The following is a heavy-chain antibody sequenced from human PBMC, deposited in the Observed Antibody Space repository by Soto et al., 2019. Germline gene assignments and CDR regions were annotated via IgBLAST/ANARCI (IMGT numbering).Heavy chain of an antibody. J-gene: IGHJ5*01. CDR2: IIPIFGAT. V-gene: IGHV1-69*06. CDR1: GGTFSSYA. D-gene: IGHD1-26*01. CDR3: ARMGGSFLDS. Sequence: QVQLVQSGAEVKKPGSSVKVSCKASGGTFSSYAITWVRQAPGQGLDWMGEIIPIFGATNFAQRFQGRLTITADKSTTTADMELSSLTSEDTAVYYCARMGGSFLDSWGQGTLVIVSS.